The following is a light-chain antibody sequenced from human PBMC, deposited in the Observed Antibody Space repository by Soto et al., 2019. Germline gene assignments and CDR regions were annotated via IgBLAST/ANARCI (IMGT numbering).Light chain of an antibody. CDR2: VAS. Sequence: EIVLTQSPGTLSLSPGERATLSCRASQSVSNNYLAWYQQKPGQAPRLLIYVASNRATGIPDRFSGSGSGTDFTVTISRLEPEGFAVYYCQQYGSSGTFGQGTKVEIK. CDR1: QSVSNNY. CDR3: QQYGSSGT. J-gene: IGKJ1*01. V-gene: IGKV3-20*01.